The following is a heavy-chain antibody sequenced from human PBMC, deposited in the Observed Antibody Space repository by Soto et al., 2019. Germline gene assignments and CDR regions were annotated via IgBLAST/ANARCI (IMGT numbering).Heavy chain of an antibody. Sequence: GGSLRLSCAASGFTFSSYGMHWVRQAPGKGLEWVAVISYDGSNKYYADSVKGRFTISRDNSKNTLYLQMNSLRAEDTAVYYCAKDSLDYGDYPYYFDYWGQGTLVTVSS. CDR1: GFTFSSYG. J-gene: IGHJ4*02. D-gene: IGHD4-17*01. CDR2: ISYDGSNK. CDR3: AKDSLDYGDYPYYFDY. V-gene: IGHV3-30*18.